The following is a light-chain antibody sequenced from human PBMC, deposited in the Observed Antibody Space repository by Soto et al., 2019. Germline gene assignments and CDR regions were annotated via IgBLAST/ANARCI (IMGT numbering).Light chain of an antibody. CDR2: AAS. CDR3: QQHADWPLT. Sequence: EGVCTQSASTRSLSPGERATLSCRASRSVGNNLAWYQKKPGQAPGLLIYAASTRATGIPARFSGSGSGTDFTLTISSLEPEDFAVYNCQQHADWPLTFGGGTKVDIK. V-gene: IGKV3-11*01. CDR1: RSVGNN. J-gene: IGKJ4*01.